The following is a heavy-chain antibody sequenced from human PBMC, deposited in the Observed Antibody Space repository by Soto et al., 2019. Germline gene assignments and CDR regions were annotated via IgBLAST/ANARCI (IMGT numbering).Heavy chain of an antibody. V-gene: IGHV1-69*12. D-gene: IGHD3-3*01. CDR3: ARARGTILGVADYYYYGMDV. CDR1: GGTFSSYA. J-gene: IGHJ6*02. Sequence: QVQLVQSGAEVKKPGSSVKVSCKASGGTFSSYAISWVRQAPGQGLEWMGGIIPIFGTANYAQKFQGRVTITADEPMSTAYMELRSLRSEDTAVYYSARARGTILGVADYYYYGMDVWGQGTTVTVSS. CDR2: IIPIFGTA.